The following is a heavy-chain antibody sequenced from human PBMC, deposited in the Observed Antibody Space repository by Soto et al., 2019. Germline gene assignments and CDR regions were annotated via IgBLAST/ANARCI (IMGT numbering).Heavy chain of an antibody. D-gene: IGHD7-27*01. V-gene: IGHV4-34*01. J-gene: IGHJ4*02. Sequence: SETLSLTCAVDGGSFSGYYWSWIRQPPGEGLEWIGHIFDSGTTYTNPSLRSQVAISLDTSKNHFSLTLSSVTAADTAVYYCARGPSGDKVHYWGQGALVTVSS. CDR1: GGSFSGYY. CDR3: ARGPSGDKVHY. CDR2: IFDSGTT.